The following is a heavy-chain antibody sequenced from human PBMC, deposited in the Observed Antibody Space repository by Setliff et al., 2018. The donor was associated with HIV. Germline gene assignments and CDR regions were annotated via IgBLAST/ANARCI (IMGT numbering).Heavy chain of an antibody. Sequence: PGGSLRLSCIASAFSFNNYYMTWVRQAPGKGQEWVANINSDGTEKNYADSVRGRFTISRDNSKNSVYLQMNGLRVEDTAVYYCARLRINDYWGQGTPVTVSS. CDR1: AFSFNNYY. CDR2: INSDGTEK. CDR3: ARLRINDY. J-gene: IGHJ4*02. V-gene: IGHV3-7*01.